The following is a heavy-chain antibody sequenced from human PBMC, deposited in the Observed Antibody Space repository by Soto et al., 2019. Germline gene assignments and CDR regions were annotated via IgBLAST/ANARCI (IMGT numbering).Heavy chain of an antibody. Sequence: GGSLRLSCAASGFTFRSYGMHWVRQAPGKGLEWVAVIWYDGSNKYYADSVKGRFTISRDNSKNTLYLQMNSLRAEDTTVYYCARTRTIGYYHAQWGQGTLVTVSS. CDR1: GFTFRSYG. J-gene: IGHJ4*02. CDR3: ARTRTIGYYHAQ. CDR2: IWYDGSNK. D-gene: IGHD1-26*01. V-gene: IGHV3-33*01.